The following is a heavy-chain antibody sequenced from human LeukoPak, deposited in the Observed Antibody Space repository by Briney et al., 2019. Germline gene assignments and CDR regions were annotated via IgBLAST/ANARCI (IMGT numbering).Heavy chain of an antibody. CDR1: GGSISSYY. V-gene: IGHV4-59*01. CDR2: IYYSGST. Sequence: SETLSLTCTVSGGSISSYYWSWIRQPPGKGLEWIGYIYYSGSTNYNPSLKSRVTISVDTSKNQFSLKLSSVTAADTAVYYCARNFLRTGGWFDPWGQGTLVTVSS. D-gene: IGHD1-1*01. J-gene: IGHJ5*02. CDR3: ARNFLRTGGWFDP.